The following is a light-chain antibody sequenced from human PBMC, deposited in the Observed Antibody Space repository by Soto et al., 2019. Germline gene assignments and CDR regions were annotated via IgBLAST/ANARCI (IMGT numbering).Light chain of an antibody. CDR1: QSVGSY. V-gene: IGKV3-11*02. Sequence: EIVVTQSPATLSLSPGERATLSCRTSQSVGSYLAWYQKKPGKAPRLLIYDASNRATGIPARFSGSGSGRDFTLTIRSVETENFAVYYCQQRRTCPPQSFGGGTQGEI. CDR2: DAS. CDR3: QQRRTCPPQS. J-gene: IGKJ4*01.